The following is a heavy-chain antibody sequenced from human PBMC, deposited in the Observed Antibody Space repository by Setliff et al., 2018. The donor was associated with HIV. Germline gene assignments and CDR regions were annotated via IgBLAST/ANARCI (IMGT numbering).Heavy chain of an antibody. Sequence: GGSLRLSCTTSGFPFSRDWIHWVRQAPGKGLVWVSRINYDGTGTTYADSVKGRFTISRDNSKNTLYLQMNSLRAEDTAVYYCAKGIAAAGTLPPTWYFDLWGRGTLVTVSS. D-gene: IGHD6-13*01. CDR2: INYDGTGT. V-gene: IGHV3-74*01. CDR1: GFPFSRDW. J-gene: IGHJ2*01. CDR3: AKGIAAAGTLPPTWYFDL.